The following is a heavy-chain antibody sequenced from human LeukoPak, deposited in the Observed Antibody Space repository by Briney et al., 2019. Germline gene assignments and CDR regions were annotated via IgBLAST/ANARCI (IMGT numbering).Heavy chain of an antibody. V-gene: IGHV3-30*02. CDR2: IRYDGSNK. Sequence: PGGSLRLSCAASGFTFSSYGMHWVRQAPGKGLEWVAFIRYDGSNKYYADSVKGRFTISRDNSKNTLYLQMNSLRAEDTAVYYCAKDPSYGSGSYGSPSSYFDYWGQGTLVTVSS. CDR3: AKDPSYGSGSYGSPSSYFDY. J-gene: IGHJ4*02. CDR1: GFTFSSYG. D-gene: IGHD3-10*01.